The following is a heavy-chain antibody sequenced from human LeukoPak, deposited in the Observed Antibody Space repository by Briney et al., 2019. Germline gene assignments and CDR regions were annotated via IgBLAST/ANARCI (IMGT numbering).Heavy chain of an antibody. CDR3: ARDRYYYDSSGSTFDY. CDR2: INHSGST. Sequence: SETLSLTCAVYGGSFSGYYWSWIRQPPGKGLEWIGEINHSGSTNYNPSLKSRVTISVDTSKNQFSLKLSSVTAADTAVYYCARDRYYYDSSGSTFDYWGQGTLVTVSS. J-gene: IGHJ4*02. CDR1: GGSFSGYY. D-gene: IGHD3-22*01. V-gene: IGHV4-34*01.